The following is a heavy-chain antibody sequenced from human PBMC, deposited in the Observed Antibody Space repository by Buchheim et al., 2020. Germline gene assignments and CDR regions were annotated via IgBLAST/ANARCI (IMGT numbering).Heavy chain of an antibody. J-gene: IGHJ6*02. CDR2: ISSTGRDM. CDR3: ARDRYGYYAVDV. CDR1: GFTFSSYS. V-gene: IGHV3-48*01. D-gene: IGHD5-18*01. Sequence: EEQLVESGGGLVQPGGCLRLSCAASGFTFSSYSMNWVRQAPGKGLEWVSYISSTGRDMYYTDSVKGRFTVSRDNAENSLYLQMNGLTAEDTAVYYCARDRYGYYAVDVWGQGTT.